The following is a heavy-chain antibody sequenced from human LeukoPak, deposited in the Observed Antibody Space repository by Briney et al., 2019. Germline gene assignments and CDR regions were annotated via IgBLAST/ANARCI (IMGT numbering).Heavy chain of an antibody. CDR3: ARASYCSDGSCYSDY. Sequence: ASVKVSCKASGYTFTSYSISWVRQAPGQGLNWMGWISAYNGNTIYAQKVKGRVTMTTDTSTSTAYMELRSLNSDDAAVYYCARASYCSDGSCYSDYWGQGTLVTVSS. CDR2: ISAYNGNT. D-gene: IGHD2-15*01. J-gene: IGHJ4*02. CDR1: GYTFTSYS. V-gene: IGHV1-18*01.